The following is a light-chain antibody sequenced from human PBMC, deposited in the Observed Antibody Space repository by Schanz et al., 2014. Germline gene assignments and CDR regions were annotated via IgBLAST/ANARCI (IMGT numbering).Light chain of an antibody. CDR1: SSNIGSNS. V-gene: IGLV1-44*01. CDR3: AAWDDSLNGYVV. J-gene: IGLJ2*01. Sequence: QYVLTQSPSASGTPGQRVTISCSGSSSNIGSNSVNWYHQIPGTAPKLLIYSNNQRPSGIPDRFSGSKSGTSASLAISGLQSEDEADYYCAAWDDSLNGYVVFGGGTKLTVL. CDR2: SNN.